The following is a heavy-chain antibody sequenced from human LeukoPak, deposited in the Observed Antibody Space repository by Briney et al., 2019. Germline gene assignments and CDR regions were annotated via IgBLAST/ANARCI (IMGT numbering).Heavy chain of an antibody. V-gene: IGHV4-59*01. D-gene: IGHD1-14*01. J-gene: IGHJ3*02. Sequence: SETLSLTCTVSGGSISSYYWSWIRQPPGKGPEWIGYIYYSGSTNYNPSLKSRVTISVDTSKNQFSLKLSSVTAADTAVYYCARDHTTGAFDIWGQGTMVTVSS. CDR3: ARDHTTGAFDI. CDR1: GGSISSYY. CDR2: IYYSGST.